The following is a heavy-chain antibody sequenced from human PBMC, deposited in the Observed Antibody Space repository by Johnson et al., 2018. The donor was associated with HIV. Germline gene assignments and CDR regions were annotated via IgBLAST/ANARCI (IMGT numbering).Heavy chain of an antibody. D-gene: IGHD3-16*01. Sequence: QVQLVESGGGVVQPGRSLRLSCAASGFTFSSYAMHWVRQAPGKGLEWVAVIWYDGSNKYYADSVKGRFTISRDNSKNTLYLQMNSLRAEETAVYYCAKDGGEQLPAAVDIWGQGTMVTVSS. CDR2: IWYDGSNK. CDR3: AKDGGEQLPAAVDI. J-gene: IGHJ3*02. CDR1: GFTFSSYA. V-gene: IGHV3-30*04.